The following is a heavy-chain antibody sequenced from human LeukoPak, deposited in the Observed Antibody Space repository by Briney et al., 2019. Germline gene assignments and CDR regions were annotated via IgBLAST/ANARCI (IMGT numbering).Heavy chain of an antibody. CDR2: IYWNDDK. J-gene: IGHJ4*02. CDR3: ARILGYCTNGVCYYYFDY. D-gene: IGHD2-8*01. CDR1: GFSLSTSGVG. V-gene: IGHV2-5*01. Sequence: SGPTLVKPTQTLTLTCTFSGFSLSTSGVGVGWIRQPPGKALEWLALIYWNDDKRYSPSLKSRLTITKNTSKNQVVLTMTNMDPVDTATYYCARILGYCTNGVCYYYFDYWGQGTLVTVSS.